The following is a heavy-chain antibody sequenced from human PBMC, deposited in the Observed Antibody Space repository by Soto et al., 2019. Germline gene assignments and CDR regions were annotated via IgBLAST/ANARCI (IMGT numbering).Heavy chain of an antibody. CDR2: INSDGSST. CDR3: ARDRDCISTSCSLYGMDV. V-gene: IGHV3-74*01. D-gene: IGHD2-2*01. Sequence: GGSLRLSCAASGFTFSSYWMHWVRQAPGKGLVWVSRINSDGSSTSYVDSVKGRFTISRDNAKNTLYLQMNSLRAEDTAVYYCARDRDCISTSCSLYGMDVWGQGTTVTVSS. CDR1: GFTFSSYW. J-gene: IGHJ6*02.